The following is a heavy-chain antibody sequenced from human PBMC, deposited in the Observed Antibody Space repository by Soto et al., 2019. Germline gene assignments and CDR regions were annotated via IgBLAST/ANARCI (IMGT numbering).Heavy chain of an antibody. J-gene: IGHJ6*03. CDR1: GFTFSNAW. CDR3: TTPPGCSGGSCPMDV. CDR2: IKSKTDGGTT. V-gene: IGHV3-15*01. D-gene: IGHD2-15*01. Sequence: ESGGGLVKPGGSLRLSCAASGFTFSNAWMSWVRQAPGKGLEWVGRIKSKTDGGTTDYAAPVKGRFTISRDDSKNTLYLQMNSLKTEDTAVYYCTTPPGCSGGSCPMDVWGKGTTVTVSS.